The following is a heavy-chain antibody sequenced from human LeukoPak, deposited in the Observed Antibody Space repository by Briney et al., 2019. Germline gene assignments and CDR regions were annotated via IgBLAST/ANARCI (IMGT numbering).Heavy chain of an antibody. J-gene: IGHJ3*02. Sequence: GGSLRLPCAASGFTFTSYSMSWVRQAPGKGLEWVSLISGNGGNTAYADSVRGRFTISRDNSKNTLYLQMNSLTAEDTALYYCARYWDPRVRTFDIWGQGTVVTVSS. V-gene: IGHV3-23*01. D-gene: IGHD2-15*01. CDR2: ISGNGGNT. CDR1: GFTFTSYS. CDR3: ARYWDPRVRTFDI.